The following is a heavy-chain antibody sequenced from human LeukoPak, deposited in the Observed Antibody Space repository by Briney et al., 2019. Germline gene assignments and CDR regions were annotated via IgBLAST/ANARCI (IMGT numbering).Heavy chain of an antibody. CDR3: TTTLGYCSSTSCPRGTVTTFDY. CDR2: IRSKAYGGTT. J-gene: IGHJ4*02. V-gene: IGHV3-49*04. D-gene: IGHD2-2*01. CDR1: GFTFGDYA. Sequence: GGSLRLSRTASGFTFGDYAMSWVRQAPGKGLEWVGFIRSKAYGGTTEYAASVKGRFTISRDDSKSIAYLQMNSLKTEDTAVYYCTTTLGYCSSTSCPRGTVTTFDYWGQGTLVTVSS.